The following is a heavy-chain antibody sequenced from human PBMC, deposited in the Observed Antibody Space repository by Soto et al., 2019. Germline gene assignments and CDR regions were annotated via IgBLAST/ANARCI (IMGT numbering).Heavy chain of an antibody. CDR1: GFSFSDYD. Sequence: GGSLSLSCTASGFSFSDYDMHWVRQAPGKGLEWVSTIGAAMDPYYTGSVKHRFTISRENARNSMFLQMNSVTVGDTAVYYCARAYTGRLPSRADDYYYLDVWGKGT. D-gene: IGHD2-15*01. J-gene: IGHJ6*03. V-gene: IGHV3-13*05. CDR3: ARAYTGRLPSRADDYYYLDV. CDR2: IGAAMDP.